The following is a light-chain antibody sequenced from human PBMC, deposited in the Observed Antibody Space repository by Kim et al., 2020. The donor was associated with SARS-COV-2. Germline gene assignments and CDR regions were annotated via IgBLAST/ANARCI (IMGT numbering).Light chain of an antibody. CDR3: QQSDTFPLT. CDR1: QSIHGW. Sequence: DIQMTQSPSSVSASIGDRVTITCRASQSIHGWLAWYQQRPGKAPKLLIHSASALHRGVPSRFSGTDSGTNFTLTISSLQPEDFATYYYQQSDTFPLTFGGGTKVDIK. J-gene: IGKJ4*01. CDR2: SAS. V-gene: IGKV1-12*01.